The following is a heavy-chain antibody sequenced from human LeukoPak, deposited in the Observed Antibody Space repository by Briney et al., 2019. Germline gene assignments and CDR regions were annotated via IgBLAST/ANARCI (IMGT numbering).Heavy chain of an antibody. V-gene: IGHV4-59*01. CDR3: AREVRPWELRSADAFDI. CDR1: GGSISSYY. J-gene: IGHJ3*02. D-gene: IGHD1-26*01. CDR2: IYYSGST. Sequence: SETLSLTCAVSGGSISSYYWSWIRQPPGKGLEWIGYIYYSGSTYYNPSLKSRVTISVDTSKNQFSLKLSSVTAADTAVYYCAREVRPWELRSADAFDIWGQGTMVTVSS.